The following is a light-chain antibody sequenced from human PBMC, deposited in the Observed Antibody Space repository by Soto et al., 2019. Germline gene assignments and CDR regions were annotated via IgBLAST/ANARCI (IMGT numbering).Light chain of an antibody. J-gene: IGKJ2*01. CDR2: DAS. CDR3: QQYSSAST. CDR1: QSISQY. V-gene: IGKV1-5*01. Sequence: DIQMTHSPSSLSASVGDRFTITCRASQSISQYLAWYQQKPGKAPKLLIYDASTLEGGIPSSFSGSGSGTKFTLTISSLQPADFATYYCQQYSSASTFGQGTKLGIK.